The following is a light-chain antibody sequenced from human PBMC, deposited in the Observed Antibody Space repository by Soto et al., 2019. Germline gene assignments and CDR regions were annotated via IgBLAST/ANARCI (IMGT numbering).Light chain of an antibody. Sequence: DIVMTQSPDSLAVSLGERATINCKSSQSVLYSSNNRNYLAWYQQKPGQPPKLLIYWASARESGVPDRFSGSGAGTDVTLSISSLQAEDVAVYYCQQYYTTPFTFGPGTTVDIK. CDR1: QSVLYSSNNRNY. CDR2: WAS. CDR3: QQYYTTPFT. J-gene: IGKJ3*01. V-gene: IGKV4-1*01.